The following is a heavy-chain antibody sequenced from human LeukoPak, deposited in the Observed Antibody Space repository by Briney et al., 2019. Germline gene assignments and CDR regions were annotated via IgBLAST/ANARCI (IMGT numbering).Heavy chain of an antibody. Sequence: SETLSLTCTVSGGSISSSSYYWGWIRQPPGKGLEWIGGIYYSGSTYYNPSLKSRVTISVDTSKNQFSLKLSSVTAADTAVYYCARPYPSARWGQGTLVTVSS. D-gene: IGHD6-6*01. CDR1: GGSISSSSYY. CDR3: ARPYPSAR. V-gene: IGHV4-39*01. CDR2: IYYSGST. J-gene: IGHJ4*02.